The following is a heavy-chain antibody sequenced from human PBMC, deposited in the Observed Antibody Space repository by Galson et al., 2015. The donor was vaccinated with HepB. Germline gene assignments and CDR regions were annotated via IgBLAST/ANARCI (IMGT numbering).Heavy chain of an antibody. V-gene: IGHV3-23*01. CDR1: GFTFSSYA. D-gene: IGHD1-26*01. CDR3: AKIPKPNSIVGLDY. CDR2: ISSSGGST. Sequence: SLRLSCAASGFTFSSYAMSWVRQTPGKGLQWVSVISSSGGSTYYADSVKGRFTISRDNSKNTLYLQMNSLRAEDTAVYYCAKIPKPNSIVGLDYWGQGTLVTVSS. J-gene: IGHJ4*02.